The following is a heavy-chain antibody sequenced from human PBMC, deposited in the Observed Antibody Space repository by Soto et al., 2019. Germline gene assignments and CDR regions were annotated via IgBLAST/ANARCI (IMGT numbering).Heavy chain of an antibody. Sequence: GGSLRLSCAASGFTFSSYAMHWVRQAPGKGLEYVSAISSNGGSTYYANSVKGRFTISRDNSKNTLYLQMGSLRAEDMAVYYCATQGITGTIGYAFDIWGQGTMVTVSS. J-gene: IGHJ3*02. D-gene: IGHD1-7*01. CDR1: GFTFSSYA. CDR3: ATQGITGTIGYAFDI. CDR2: ISSNGGST. V-gene: IGHV3-64*01.